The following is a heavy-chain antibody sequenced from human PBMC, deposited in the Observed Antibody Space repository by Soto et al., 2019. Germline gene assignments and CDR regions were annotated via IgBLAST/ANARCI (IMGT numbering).Heavy chain of an antibody. D-gene: IGHD1-26*01. CDR2: ISVRGDYR. CDR3: GTPVGFNF. V-gene: IGHV3-23*01. CDR1: GFTFSSSG. Sequence: EGQLLQSGGGLVQPGESLRVSCAASGFTFSSSGMSWVRQAPGKGLEWVSSISVRGDYRYYADSVKGRFTISRDNSKNTLYLQWNTLTPEDTAVFTCGTPVGFNFWGQGTMVAVSS. J-gene: IGHJ3*01.